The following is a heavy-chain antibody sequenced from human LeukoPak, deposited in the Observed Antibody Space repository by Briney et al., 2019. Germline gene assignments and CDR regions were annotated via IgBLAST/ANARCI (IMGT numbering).Heavy chain of an antibody. Sequence: GGSLRLACAASGFTFSTYWMHWVRQAPGKGLVWVSRIKSDGSSIMYADSVRGRFTISRDNAKNTLYLQMNSLRAEDTAVYYSARDLDYGGRSNFDHWGQGTLVTVSS. J-gene: IGHJ4*02. CDR3: ARDLDYGGRSNFDH. V-gene: IGHV3-74*03. CDR2: IKSDGSSI. D-gene: IGHD4-23*01. CDR1: GFTFSTYW.